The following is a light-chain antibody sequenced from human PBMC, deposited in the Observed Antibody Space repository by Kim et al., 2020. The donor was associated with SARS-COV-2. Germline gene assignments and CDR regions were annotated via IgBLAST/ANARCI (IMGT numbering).Light chain of an antibody. CDR1: QSVSSNS. V-gene: IGKV3-20*01. Sequence: SPGERATLSCRASQSVSSNSLAWYQQKPGQAPKVLIYGASNRAAGIPDRFSGGGSGTDFTLTISRLEPEDFAVYYCHQYGSSPETFGQGTKVDIK. CDR3: HQYGSSPET. CDR2: GAS. J-gene: IGKJ1*01.